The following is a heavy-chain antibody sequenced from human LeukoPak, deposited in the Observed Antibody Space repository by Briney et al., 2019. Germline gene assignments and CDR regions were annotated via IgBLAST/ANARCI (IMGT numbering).Heavy chain of an antibody. CDR3: ARSPSDCFYYYGMDV. CDR1: GFSFKTGKMC. J-gene: IGHJ6*02. V-gene: IGHV2-70*11. Sequence: SGPALVEPTQTLTLTCSLSGFSFKTGKMCVTWIRQPPGWALEWLARIDWDDDIYYNHSLRTRLTVSKDTSKNEVVITMTNVDPVETATYDCARSPSDCFYYYGMDVWGQGTTVTVSS. CDR2: IDWDDDI.